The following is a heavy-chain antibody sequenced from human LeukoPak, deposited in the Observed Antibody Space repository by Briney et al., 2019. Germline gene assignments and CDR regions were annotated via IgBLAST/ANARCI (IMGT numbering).Heavy chain of an antibody. CDR1: GFTFSSYT. D-gene: IGHD6-19*01. Sequence: GGSLRLSCTASGFTFSSYTMNWVRQAPGKGLEWVAYISSTSNHINYVDSVKGRFTVSRDNADFSLFLHMDSLRTEDSGIYYCARPSAVAGSPYYYAYMDVWGKGTTVTVSS. V-gene: IGHV3-21*04. CDR3: ARPSAVAGSPYYYAYMDV. J-gene: IGHJ6*03. CDR2: ISSTSNHI.